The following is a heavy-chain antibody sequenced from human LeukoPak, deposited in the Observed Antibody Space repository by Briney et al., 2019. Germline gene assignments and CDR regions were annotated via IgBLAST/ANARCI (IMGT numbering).Heavy chain of an antibody. CDR1: AYTFTRYY. Sequence: TVTLSCMPSAYTFTRYYMQRVRRAARPERESMGGINANSGGTNYAQKFQGRVTMTRDTSISTAYMELSRLRSDDTAVYYCARDEGVGATTLAFDIWGQGTMVTVSS. J-gene: IGHJ3*02. CDR2: INANSGGT. D-gene: IGHD1-26*01. CDR3: ARDEGVGATTLAFDI. V-gene: IGHV1-2*02.